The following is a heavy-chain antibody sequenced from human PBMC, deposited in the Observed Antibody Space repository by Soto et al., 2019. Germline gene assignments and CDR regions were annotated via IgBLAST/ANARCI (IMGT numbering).Heavy chain of an antibody. Sequence: PGGSLRLSCAASGFTFISYSMNWVRQAPGKGLEWVSSIISSSSYIYYADSVKGRFTISRDNAKNSLYLQMNSLRAEDTAVYYCARGQGPGYSSSLLPHYYGMDVWGQGTTVTVSS. V-gene: IGHV3-21*01. J-gene: IGHJ6*02. CDR1: GFTFISYS. CDR3: ARGQGPGYSSSLLPHYYGMDV. D-gene: IGHD6-13*01. CDR2: IISSSSYI.